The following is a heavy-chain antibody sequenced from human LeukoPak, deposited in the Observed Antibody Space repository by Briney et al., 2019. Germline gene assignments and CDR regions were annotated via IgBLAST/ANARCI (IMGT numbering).Heavy chain of an antibody. D-gene: IGHD3-22*01. CDR2: ISYDGSNK. Sequence: GGSVRLSCAASGFTFSSYAMHWVRQAPGKGLEWVAVISYDGSNKYYADSVEGRFTISRDNFKNTMNLQMNSLRAEDTAVYYCARDQHYDSNGYSYFDYWGQGTLLTVSS. J-gene: IGHJ4*02. V-gene: IGHV3-30-3*01. CDR1: GFTFSSYA. CDR3: ARDQHYDSNGYSYFDY.